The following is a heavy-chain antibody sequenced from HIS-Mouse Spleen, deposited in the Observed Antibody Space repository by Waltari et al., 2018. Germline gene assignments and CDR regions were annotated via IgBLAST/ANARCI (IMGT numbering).Heavy chain of an antibody. CDR1: GFPFSSYW. D-gene: IGHD4-17*01. J-gene: IGHJ4*02. CDR2: IKQDGSEK. V-gene: IGHV3-7*01. Sequence: EVQLVESGGGLVQPGGSLRLSCAASGFPFSSYWMSWVRQAPGKGVEWVANIKQDGSEKYYVDSVKGRFTISRDNAKNSLYLQMNSLRAEDTAVYYCAREPHYGGNSHFDYWGQGTLVTVSS. CDR3: AREPHYGGNSHFDY.